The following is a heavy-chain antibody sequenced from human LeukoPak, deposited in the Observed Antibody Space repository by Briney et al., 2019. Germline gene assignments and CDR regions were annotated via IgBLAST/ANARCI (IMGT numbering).Heavy chain of an antibody. J-gene: IGHJ4*02. CDR3: AKDNAYGDYPNDVDY. D-gene: IGHD4-17*01. CDR2: ISYDGSNK. Sequence: GSLRLSCAASGFTFSSYGMHWVRQAPGKGLEWVAGISYDGSNKYYADSVKGRFTISRDNSKNTLYLQMNSLRAEDTAVYYCAKDNAYGDYPNDVDYWGQGPLVTVSS. V-gene: IGHV3-30*18. CDR1: GFTFSSYG.